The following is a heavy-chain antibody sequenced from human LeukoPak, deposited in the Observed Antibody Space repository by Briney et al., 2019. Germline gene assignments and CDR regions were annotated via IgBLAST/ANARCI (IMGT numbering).Heavy chain of an antibody. CDR1: GGSFSGYY. V-gene: IGHV4-34*01. CDR3: ARYLIMIFGVDV. J-gene: IGHJ6*04. Sequence: PSESLSLTCAVYGGSFSGYYWSWIRQPPGKGLEWIGEINHSGSTNYNPSLKSRVTISVDTSKNQFSLKLSSVTAADTAVYYCARYLIMIFGVDVWGKGTTVTVSS. D-gene: IGHD3/OR15-3a*01. CDR2: INHSGST.